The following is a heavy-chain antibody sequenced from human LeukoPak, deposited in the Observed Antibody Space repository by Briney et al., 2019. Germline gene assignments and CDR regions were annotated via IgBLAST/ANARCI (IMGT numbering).Heavy chain of an antibody. CDR1: GFIFSSYW. V-gene: IGHV3-7*01. CDR3: ARDGDYYDSSGYDTKYYFDY. J-gene: IGHJ4*02. CDR2: IKEDGSDK. Sequence: GGTLRLSCAASGFIFSSYWMAWVRQAPGKGLEWVANIKEDGSDKNYVESLKGRFTISRDNAKNSLYLQMDSLRAEDTAVYYCARDGDYYDSSGYDTKYYFDYWGQGTLATVSS. D-gene: IGHD3-22*01.